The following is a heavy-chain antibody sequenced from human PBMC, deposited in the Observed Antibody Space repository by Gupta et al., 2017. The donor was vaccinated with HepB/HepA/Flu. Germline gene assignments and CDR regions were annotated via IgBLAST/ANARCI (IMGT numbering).Heavy chain of an antibody. CDR3: NAVVPAAIPDDY. J-gene: IGHJ4*02. V-gene: IGHV3-30-3*01. CDR1: GFPFSSYA. CDR2: ISYDGSNK. Sequence: QVQLVESGGGVVQPGRSLKLSCAASGFPFSSYAMHWVRQAPGKGLEWVAVISYDGSNKYYADSVKGRFTISRDNSKNTLYLQMNSLRAEDTAVYYCNAVVPAAIPDDYWGQGTLVTVSS. D-gene: IGHD2-2*02.